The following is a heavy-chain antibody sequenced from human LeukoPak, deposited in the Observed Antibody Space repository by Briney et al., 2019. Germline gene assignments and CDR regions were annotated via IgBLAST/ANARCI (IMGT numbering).Heavy chain of an antibody. CDR1: GGTFSNYA. J-gene: IGHJ4*02. Sequence: GASVKVSCKASGGTFSNYAISWVRQAPGQGLEWVGRIIPTLSIVNYAQKFQGRVTITADKSTSTAYMELSSLRSGDTAVYYCARAYCGGDCYSPLYYWGQGTLVTVSS. CDR2: IIPTLSIV. V-gene: IGHV1-69*04. CDR3: ARAYCGGDCYSPLYY. D-gene: IGHD2-21*02.